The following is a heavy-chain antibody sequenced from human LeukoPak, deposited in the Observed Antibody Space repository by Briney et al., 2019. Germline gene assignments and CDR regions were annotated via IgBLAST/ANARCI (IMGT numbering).Heavy chain of an antibody. CDR1: GFTFSSYS. D-gene: IGHD4-17*01. V-gene: IGHV3-21*01. Sequence: GGSLRLSCAASGFTFSSYSMNWVRQAPGKGLEWVSSISSSSSYIYYADSMKGQFTISRDNAKNSLYLQMNSLRAEDTAVYYCATIDYGAFDIWGQGTMVTVSS. CDR3: ATIDYGAFDI. J-gene: IGHJ3*02. CDR2: ISSSSSYI.